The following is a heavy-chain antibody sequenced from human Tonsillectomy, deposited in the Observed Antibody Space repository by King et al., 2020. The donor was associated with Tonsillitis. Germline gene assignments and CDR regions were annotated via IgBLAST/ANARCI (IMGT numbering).Heavy chain of an antibody. CDR1: GGSISGGVYS. CDR2: IRHSGST. D-gene: IGHD3-3*01. J-gene: IGHJ5*01. V-gene: IGHV4-30-2*01. CDR3: ASIPLGEHWFDP. Sequence: QLQESGSGLVKPSQTLSLTCAVSGGSISGGVYSWSWIRQPPGKGLEWIGYIRHSGSTYYTPSLKSRVTISVHRSKNQFSLKLSSVTAADTAVYYCASIPLGEHWFDPWGQGTLVTVSS.